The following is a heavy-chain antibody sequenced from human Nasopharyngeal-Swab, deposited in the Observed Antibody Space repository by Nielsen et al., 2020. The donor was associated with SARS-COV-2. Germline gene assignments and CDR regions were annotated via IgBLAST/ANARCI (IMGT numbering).Heavy chain of an antibody. V-gene: IGHV3-9*01. CDR1: GFTFDDYA. D-gene: IGHD3-22*01. CDR3: AKVTDYYDSSGVEYYFDY. CDR2: ISWNSGRI. J-gene: IGHJ4*02. Sequence: GGSLRLSCAASGFTFDDYAMHWVRQAPGKGLEWVSGISWNSGRIGYADSVKGRFTISRDNAKNSQYLQMNSLRAEDTALYYCAKVTDYYDSSGVEYYFDYWGQGTLVTVSS.